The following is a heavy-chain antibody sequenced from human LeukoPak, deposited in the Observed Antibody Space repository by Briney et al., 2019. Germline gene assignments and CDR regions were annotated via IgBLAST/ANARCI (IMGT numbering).Heavy chain of an antibody. CDR2: ISSSGSTI. CDR3: AELGITMIGGV. Sequence: PGGTLRLSCAASGFTFSSYEMTWVRQAPGQGLEWVSYISSSGSTIYYADSVKGRFTISRDNAKNSLYLQRNSLRAEDTAVYYCAELGITMIGGVWGKGTTVTISS. D-gene: IGHD3-10*02. J-gene: IGHJ6*04. CDR1: GFTFSSYE. V-gene: IGHV3-48*03.